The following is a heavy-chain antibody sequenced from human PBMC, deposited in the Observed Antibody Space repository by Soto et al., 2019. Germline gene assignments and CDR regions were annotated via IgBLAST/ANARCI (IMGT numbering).Heavy chain of an antibody. CDR2: IYYSGST. J-gene: IGHJ6*02. CDR1: GGSISSYY. Sequence: PSETLSLTCTVSGGSISSYYWSWIRQPPGKGLEWIGYIYYSGSTNYNPSLKSRVTISVDTSKNQFSLKLSSVTAADTAVYYCARDVSGYYGMDVCGQGTTVTVSS. V-gene: IGHV4-59*01. CDR3: ARDVSGYYGMDV.